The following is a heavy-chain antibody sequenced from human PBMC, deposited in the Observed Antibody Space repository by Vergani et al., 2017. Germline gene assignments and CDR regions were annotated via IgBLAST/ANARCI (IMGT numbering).Heavy chain of an antibody. CDR3: ARGASVIGGWFDP. Sequence: QVQLVQSGAEVKKPGSSVKVSCKASGGTFSSYTISWVRQAPGQGLEWMGRIIPILGIANYAQKFQGRVTITADKSTSTAYMELSSLRSEDTAVYYCARGASVIGGWFDPWGQGTLVTVSS. D-gene: IGHD2-21*01. CDR1: GGTFSSYT. CDR2: IIPILGIA. J-gene: IGHJ5*02. V-gene: IGHV1-69*02.